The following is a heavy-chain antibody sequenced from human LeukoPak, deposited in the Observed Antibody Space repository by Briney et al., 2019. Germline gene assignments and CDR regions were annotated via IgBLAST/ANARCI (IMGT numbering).Heavy chain of an antibody. CDR3: ARAEVGLTAIVDF. J-gene: IGHJ4*02. Sequence: GGSLRLSCAASGFTFSSYSMNWVRQAPGKGLEWVSAISDSSDYIYYADSVKGRFTISRDNAKNSLYLQMNSLRAEDTAVYYCARAEVGLTAIVDFWGQGALVTVSA. D-gene: IGHD1-26*01. V-gene: IGHV3-21*01. CDR1: GFTFSSYS. CDR2: ISDSSDYI.